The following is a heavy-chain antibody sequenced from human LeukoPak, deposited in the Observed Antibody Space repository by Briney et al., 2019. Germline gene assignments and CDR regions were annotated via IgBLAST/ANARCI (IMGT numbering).Heavy chain of an antibody. J-gene: IGHJ4*02. V-gene: IGHV3-21*06. CDR3: ARWYSSGWYSDY. CDR2: VSGTSEYI. Sequence: GGSLRLSCAASGFSFSTYSMIWVRQAPGKGLEWVSSVSGTSEYIYYADSVRGRFTISRDNTKNTVYLQMNSLRAEDTAVYYCARWYSSGWYSDYWGQGTLVTVSS. CDR1: GFSFSTYS. D-gene: IGHD6-19*01.